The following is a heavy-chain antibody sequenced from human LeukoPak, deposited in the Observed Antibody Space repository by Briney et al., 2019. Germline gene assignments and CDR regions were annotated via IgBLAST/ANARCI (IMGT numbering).Heavy chain of an antibody. D-gene: IGHD6-13*01. CDR2: ISWNSGSI. J-gene: IGHJ4*02. V-gene: IGHV3-9*01. CDR1: GFTFSSYE. Sequence: GGSLRLSCAASGFTFSSYEMNWVRQAPGKGLEWVSGISWNSGSIGYADSVKGRFTISRDNAKNSLYLQMNSLRAEDTALYYCAKDNSSSWTKYFDYWGQGTLVTVSS. CDR3: AKDNSSSWTKYFDY.